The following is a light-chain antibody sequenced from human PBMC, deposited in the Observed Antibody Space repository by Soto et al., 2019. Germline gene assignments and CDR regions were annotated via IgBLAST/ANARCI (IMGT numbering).Light chain of an antibody. V-gene: IGKV1-5*03. J-gene: IGKJ1*01. CDR3: QIQGT. Sequence: DIQMTQSPPTLSASVGDRVTITCRASQSLNNWLAWYQQRPGKAPKLLIYRVSNLESGVPSRFSGSGSGTEFTLPISSLQPDDFATYYCQIQGTFGQGTKVEFK. CDR1: QSLNNW. CDR2: RVS.